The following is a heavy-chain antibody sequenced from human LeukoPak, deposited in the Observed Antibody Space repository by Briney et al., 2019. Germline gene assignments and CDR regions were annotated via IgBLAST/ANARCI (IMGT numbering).Heavy chain of an antibody. J-gene: IGHJ4*02. D-gene: IGHD3-16*01. CDR3: ARAPIMITFGGEDY. V-gene: IGHV3-7*01. CDR1: GFTFSSYW. Sequence: PGGSLRLSCAASGFTFSSYWMSWVRQAPGKGLEWVANIKKDGSEKYSVDSVKGRFTISRDNAKNSLYLQMNSLRAEDTAVYYCARAPIMITFGGEDYWGQGTLVTVSS. CDR2: IKKDGSEK.